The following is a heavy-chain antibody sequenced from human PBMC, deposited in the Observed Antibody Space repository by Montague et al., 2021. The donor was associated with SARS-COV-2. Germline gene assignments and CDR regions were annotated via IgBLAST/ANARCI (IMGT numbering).Heavy chain of an antibody. Sequence: SETLSLTCTVSGDSFNSPKYYCAWIRQPPGKGLEWIGSSYYSGTTYDNPSLRSQVTISVDMSKTQFSLKTNSVTAADTAVYYCARGSYGSGSYHAFDIWSQGTVVAVSS. CDR1: GDSFNSPKYY. CDR3: ARGSYGSGSYHAFDI. CDR2: SYYSGTT. D-gene: IGHD3-10*01. J-gene: IGHJ3*02. V-gene: IGHV4-39*01.